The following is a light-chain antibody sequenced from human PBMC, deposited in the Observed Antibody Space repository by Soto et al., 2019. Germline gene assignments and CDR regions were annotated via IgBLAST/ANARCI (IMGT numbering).Light chain of an antibody. Sequence: EIVMTQSPATLSVSPGERAIVSCRASQSIRDNLAWYQQTPGRAPRLLIYGASIRVTGVPARFSGSGSGTEFTLTISSLQSEDFAVYYCQQYDYWPPYTFGQGTKVEIK. J-gene: IGKJ2*01. CDR1: QSIRDN. CDR2: GAS. CDR3: QQYDYWPPYT. V-gene: IGKV3-15*01.